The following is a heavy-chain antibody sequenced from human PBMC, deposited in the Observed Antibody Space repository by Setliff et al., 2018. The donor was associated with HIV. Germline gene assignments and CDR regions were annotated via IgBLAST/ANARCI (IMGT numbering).Heavy chain of an antibody. V-gene: IGHV4-31*03. D-gene: IGHD2-2*01. Sequence: SETLSLTCTVSGGSISSGYYYWSWIRQHPGKGLEWIGYIYYSGTPFYNPSLRSRVTISLDTSKNQFSLKLSSVTAADTAVYYCARGFDYAQRPPLYYFDYWGQGTLVTVSS. CDR3: ARGFDYAQRPPLYYFDY. J-gene: IGHJ4*02. CDR1: GGSISSGYYY. CDR2: IYYSGTP.